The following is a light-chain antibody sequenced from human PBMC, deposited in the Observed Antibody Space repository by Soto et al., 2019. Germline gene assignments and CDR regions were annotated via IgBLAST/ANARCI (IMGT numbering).Light chain of an antibody. J-gene: IGKJ5*01. CDR3: QQRSNRPSIT. Sequence: EREMTQARGTMSLSLVESDTIYCRSSQSVAIHLARYQQKPGQAPRLLIFGASVRATGIPARFSGSGSGTDFTLTISSLEPEDFAVYYCQQRSNRPSITLGQGTRLEI. V-gene: IGKV3-11*01. CDR1: QSVAIH. CDR2: GAS.